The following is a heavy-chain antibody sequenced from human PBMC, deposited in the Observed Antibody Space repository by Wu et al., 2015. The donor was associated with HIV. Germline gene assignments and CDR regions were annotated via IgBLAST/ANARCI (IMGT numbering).Heavy chain of an antibody. D-gene: IGHD3-9*01. CDR3: ARDLARYFDTDNVAYQYGMDV. CDR2: IDTHNRET. CDR1: GYTFTSDG. J-gene: IGHJ6*02. Sequence: QLVQSGAEVKEPGASVTVSCKASGYTFTSDGITWVRQAPGHGLEWMGWIDTHNRETEYSQKFRGRVTLTTDTAATTAYLEMRSLRSDDTAVYFCARDLARYFDTDNVAYQYGMDVWGQGP. V-gene: IGHV1-18*01.